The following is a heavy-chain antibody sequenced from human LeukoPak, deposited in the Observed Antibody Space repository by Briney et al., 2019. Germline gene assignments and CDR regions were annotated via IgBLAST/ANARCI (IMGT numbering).Heavy chain of an antibody. V-gene: IGHV1-18*01. J-gene: IGHJ3*02. CDR1: GYTFTSYG. D-gene: IGHD3-9*01. CDR3: ARETYYDILTGYYIGAFDI. Sequence: ASVKVSCKASGYTFTSYGISWVRQAPGQGLEWMGWISAYNGNTNYAQKLQGRVTMPTDTSTSTAYMELRSLRSDDTAVYYCARETYYDILTGYYIGAFDIWGQGTMVTVSS. CDR2: ISAYNGNT.